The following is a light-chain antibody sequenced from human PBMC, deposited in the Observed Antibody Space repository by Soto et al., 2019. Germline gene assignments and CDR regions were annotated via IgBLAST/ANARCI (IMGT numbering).Light chain of an antibody. Sequence: DIQMTQSPSTLSASVGDRVTITCRASQRISSWLAWYQQQPGKAPKLLIYDASTLKIGVPSKFSGSESGTEFTLTISSLQPDDFATYYCQQYHSYPLTFGGGTKVDIK. J-gene: IGKJ4*01. CDR2: DAS. CDR3: QQYHSYPLT. CDR1: QRISSW. V-gene: IGKV1-5*01.